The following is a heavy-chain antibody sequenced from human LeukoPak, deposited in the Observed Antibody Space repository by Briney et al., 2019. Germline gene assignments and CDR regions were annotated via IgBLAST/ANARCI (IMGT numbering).Heavy chain of an antibody. D-gene: IGHD3-22*01. J-gene: IGHJ4*02. V-gene: IGHV1-18*01. CDR2: ISAYNGNT. Sequence: ASVKVSCKASGYTFTSYGISWVRQAPGQGLEWMGWISAYNGNTNYAQKLQGRVTMTTDTSTSTAYMELRSLRSDDTAVYYCARVTGYYDSSGYPYLDYWGQGTLVTVSS. CDR1: GYTFTSYG. CDR3: ARVTGYYDSSGYPYLDY.